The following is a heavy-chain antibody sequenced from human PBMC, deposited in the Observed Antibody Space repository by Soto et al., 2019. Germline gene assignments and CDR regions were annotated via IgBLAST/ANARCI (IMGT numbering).Heavy chain of an antibody. D-gene: IGHD6-25*01. Sequence: EVQLVESGGGLVQPGGSLRLSCEASGFTFSSRWMTWVRQRPGKGLEWVANIKQDENGKDYVDSGKGRFTISRDNAKNSLYLQMNSLRAEDTAVYYCATHDGPAAAGLVLDFWGQGTLVTVSS. V-gene: IGHV3-7*02. CDR2: IKQDENGK. CDR1: GFTFSSRW. J-gene: IGHJ4*02. CDR3: ATHDGPAAAGLVLDF.